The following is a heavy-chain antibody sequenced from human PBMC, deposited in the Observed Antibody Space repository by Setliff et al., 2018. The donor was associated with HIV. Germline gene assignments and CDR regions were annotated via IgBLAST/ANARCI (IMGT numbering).Heavy chain of an antibody. J-gene: IGHJ4*02. V-gene: IGHV1-69*13. D-gene: IGHD4-17*01. CDR2: IIPIFGTT. CDR1: GGTFSSYS. CDR3: ARAPRDGNNYGYQAYYFDY. Sequence: SVKVSCKASGGTFSSYSITWVRQAPGQGLEWVGGIIPIFGTTNYAQNFQGRVTISADESTSTAYMELSSLRSEDTAVYYCARAPRDGNNYGYQAYYFDYWGQGTLVTVSS.